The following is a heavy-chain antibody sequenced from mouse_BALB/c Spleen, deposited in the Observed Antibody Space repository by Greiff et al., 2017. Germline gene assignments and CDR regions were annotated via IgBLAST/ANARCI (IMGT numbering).Heavy chain of an antibody. D-gene: IGHD1-1*01. CDR2: ISSGGSYT. V-gene: IGHV5-6-4*01. CDR1: GFTFSSYT. J-gene: IGHJ3*01. Sequence: EVMLVESGGGLVKPGGSLKLSCAASGFTFSSYTMSWVRQTPEKRLEWVATISSGGSYTYYPDSVKGRFTISRDNAKNTLYLQMSSLKSEDTAMYYCTRDHPYGSSYLWFAYWGQGTLVTVSA. CDR3: TRDHPYGSSYLWFAY.